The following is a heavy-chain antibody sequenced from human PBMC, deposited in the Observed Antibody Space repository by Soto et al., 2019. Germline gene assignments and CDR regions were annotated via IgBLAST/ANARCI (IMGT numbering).Heavy chain of an antibody. V-gene: IGHV3-20*01. J-gene: IGHJ6*02. CDR2: INWNGGST. Sequence: GGSLRLSCAASGFTFDDYGMSWVRQAPGKGLEWVSGINWNGGSTGYADSVKGRFTISRGNAKNSLYLQMNSLRAEDTALYHCARGSLGDTLYYYGMDVWGQGTTVTVSS. CDR3: ARGSLGDTLYYYGMDV. CDR1: GFTFDDYG. D-gene: IGHD4-17*01.